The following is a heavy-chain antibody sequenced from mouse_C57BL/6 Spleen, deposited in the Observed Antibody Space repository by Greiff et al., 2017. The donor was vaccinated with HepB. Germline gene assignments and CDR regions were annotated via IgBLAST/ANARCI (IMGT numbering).Heavy chain of an antibody. CDR1: GYSITSGYY. V-gene: IGHV3-6*01. J-gene: IGHJ4*01. D-gene: IGHD2-4*01. Sequence: DVQLQESGPGLVKPSQSLSLTCSVTGYSITSGYYWNWIRQFPGNKLEWMGYISYDGSNNYNPSLKNRISITRDTSKNQFFLKLNSVTTEDTATYYCARGGITYYYAMDYWGQGTSVTVSS. CDR3: ARGGITYYYAMDY. CDR2: ISYDGSN.